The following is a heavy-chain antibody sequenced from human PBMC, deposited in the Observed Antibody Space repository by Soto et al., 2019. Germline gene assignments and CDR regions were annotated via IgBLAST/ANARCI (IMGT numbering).Heavy chain of an antibody. CDR2: ISHSGST. CDR3: ALRTARCLPYVE. Sequence: PETLSLTCALSGGTFSAYYWILIRQPPGKGLEWIGEISHSGSTNYNAYLHRRVTISVDTSKNHFSLRLKSVSAAKTAVYYCALRTARCLPYVEWCQATLVT. CDR1: GGTFSAYY. J-gene: IGHJ4*02. V-gene: IGHV4-34*08. D-gene: IGHD2-2*01.